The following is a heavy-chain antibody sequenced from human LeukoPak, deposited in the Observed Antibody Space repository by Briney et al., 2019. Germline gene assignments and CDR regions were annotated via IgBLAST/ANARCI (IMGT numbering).Heavy chain of an antibody. J-gene: IGHJ4*02. V-gene: IGHV3-74*01. Sequence: PGGSLRLSCAASGFTFSKYWKLWVRQAPGKGLEIVSRINTGGTVTTYADSVKGRFTVSRDNADNTMFLQMNSVRDEDTAVYYCATKQWLAPPPDSWGQGTPVTVSS. CDR3: ATKQWLAPPPDS. CDR1: GFTFSKYW. CDR2: INTGGTVT. D-gene: IGHD6-19*01.